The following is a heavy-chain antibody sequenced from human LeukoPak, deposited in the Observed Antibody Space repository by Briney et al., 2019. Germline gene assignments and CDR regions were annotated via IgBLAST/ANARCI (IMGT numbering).Heavy chain of an antibody. CDR3: ARDKIAAADY. D-gene: IGHD6-13*01. J-gene: IGHJ4*02. Sequence: PGGSLRLSCAASGFTFSSYSMNWVRQAPGKGLEWVSSISSSSSYIYYADSVKGRFTISRDNSKNTLYLQMNSLRAEDTAVYYCARDKIAAADYWGQGTLVTVSS. CDR1: GFTFSSYS. V-gene: IGHV3-21*01. CDR2: ISSSSSYI.